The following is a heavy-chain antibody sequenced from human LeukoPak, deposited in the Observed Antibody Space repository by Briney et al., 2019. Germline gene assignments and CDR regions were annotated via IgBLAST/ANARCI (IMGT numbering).Heavy chain of an antibody. CDR2: IYYSGGT. J-gene: IGHJ4*02. Sequence: SETLSLTCTVSGGSISSYYWSWIRQPPGKGLEWIGYIYYSGGTDYNPSLKSRVTISVDTSKNQFSLKLSSVTAADTAVYYCARERVAAAGIRRHFDYWGQGTLVTVSS. CDR1: GGSISSYY. CDR3: ARERVAAAGIRRHFDY. D-gene: IGHD6-13*01. V-gene: IGHV4-59*01.